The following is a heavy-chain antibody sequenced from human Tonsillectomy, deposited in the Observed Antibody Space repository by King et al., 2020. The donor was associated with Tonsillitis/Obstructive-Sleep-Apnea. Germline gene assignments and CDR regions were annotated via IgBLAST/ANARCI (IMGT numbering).Heavy chain of an antibody. D-gene: IGHD3/OR15-3a*01. J-gene: IGHJ3*02. V-gene: IGHV2-70*04. CDR3: ARGTEPDAFDI. CDR1: GFSLSTNGMR. Sequence: QVTLQESGPALVKPPQTLTLTCTLSGFSLSTNGMRVSWIRQPPGKALEYLARIDWDDAKFYSTSLKTRLTISKDTSKNQVVLTMTNMDPVDTATYYCARGTEPDAFDIWGQGTMVTVSS. CDR2: IDWDDAK.